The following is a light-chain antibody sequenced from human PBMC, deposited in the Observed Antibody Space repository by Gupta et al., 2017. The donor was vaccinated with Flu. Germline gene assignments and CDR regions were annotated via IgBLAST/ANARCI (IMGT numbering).Light chain of an antibody. V-gene: IGLV2-14*01. J-gene: IGLJ2*01. CDR3: SSYTNTNTRVL. CDR1: SSDIGGYNY. CDR2: EVS. Sequence: QSALTPPPSVSASPGPSIPLSRTATSSDIGGYNYVSWYQHHPGKAPKLMIFEVSDRPSGVSTRFSGSKSGNTASLTISGLQAEDEADYYCSSYTNTNTRVLFGGGTKLTVL.